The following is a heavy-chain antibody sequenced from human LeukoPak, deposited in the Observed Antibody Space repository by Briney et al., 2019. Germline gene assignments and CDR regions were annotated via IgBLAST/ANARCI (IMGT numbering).Heavy chain of an antibody. D-gene: IGHD1-26*01. CDR1: GYTFTSYG. CDR3: ARDRRSGSYYNWFDP. CDR2: ISAYNGNT. Sequence: ASVKVSCKASGYTFTSYGISWVRQAPGQGLEWMGWISAYNGNTNYAQKLQGRVTMTTDTSTSTAYMELRSLRSDDTAVYYCARDRRSGSYYNWFDPWGQGTMVTVSS. J-gene: IGHJ5*01. V-gene: IGHV1-18*01.